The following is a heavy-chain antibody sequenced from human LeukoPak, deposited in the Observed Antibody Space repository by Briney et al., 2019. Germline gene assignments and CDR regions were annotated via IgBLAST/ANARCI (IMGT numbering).Heavy chain of an antibody. CDR2: MNPNSGNT. CDR3: STTVVTDVHPVDY. J-gene: IGHJ4*02. Sequence: GASVKVSCKASGYTFTSYDINWVRQATGQGLEWMGWMNPNSGNTGYAQKFQGRVTMTRNTSISTAYMELSSLRSEDTAVYYCSTTVVTDVHPVDYWGQGTLVTVS. D-gene: IGHD4-23*01. V-gene: IGHV1-8*01. CDR1: GYTFTSYD.